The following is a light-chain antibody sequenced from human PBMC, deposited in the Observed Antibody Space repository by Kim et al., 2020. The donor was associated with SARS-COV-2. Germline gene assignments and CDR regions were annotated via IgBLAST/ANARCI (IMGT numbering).Light chain of an antibody. Sequence: MGQTASINCQGHSLRTHYASCYQQKPGQAPVLVIYGKNPRPSGISDRFSGSSSGNPASLTITGAQADDEADYYCNPRNSSASHWMFGGGTQLPV. V-gene: IGLV3-19*01. CDR2: GKN. CDR1: SLRTHY. CDR3: NPRNSSASHWM. J-gene: IGLJ3*02.